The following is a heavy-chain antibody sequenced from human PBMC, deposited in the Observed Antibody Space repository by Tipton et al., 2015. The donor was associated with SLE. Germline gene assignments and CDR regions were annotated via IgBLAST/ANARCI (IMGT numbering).Heavy chain of an antibody. CDR1: GFTFDDYG. Sequence: SLRLSCAASGFTFDDYGMSWVRQAPGKGLEWVSGINWNGGSTGYADSVKGRFTISRDNAKNSLYLQMNSLRAEDTAVYYCARDTGLRYFDWLTTPRGYFDYWGQGTLVTVSS. V-gene: IGHV3-20*04. D-gene: IGHD3-9*01. J-gene: IGHJ4*02. CDR3: ARDTGLRYFDWLTTPRGYFDY. CDR2: INWNGGST.